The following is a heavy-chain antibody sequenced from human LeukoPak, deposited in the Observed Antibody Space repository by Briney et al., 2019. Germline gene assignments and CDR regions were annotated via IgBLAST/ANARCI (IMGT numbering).Heavy chain of an antibody. Sequence: GGSLRLSCAASGFTFDDYAVHWVRQVPGKGLEWVSGISWNSGTIGYADSVKGRFTISRDNAKNSLYLQMNSLRAEDTALYYCAKGVVVVVAATGFDYWGQGTLVTVSS. V-gene: IGHV3-9*01. D-gene: IGHD2-15*01. CDR1: GFTFDDYA. CDR3: AKGVVVVVAATGFDY. CDR2: ISWNSGTI. J-gene: IGHJ4*02.